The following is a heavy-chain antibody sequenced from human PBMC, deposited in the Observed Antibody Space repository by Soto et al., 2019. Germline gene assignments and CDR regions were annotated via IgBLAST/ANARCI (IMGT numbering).Heavy chain of an antibody. CDR3: GRGPSPRAPAGGTPYYYAMDV. J-gene: IGHJ6*02. CDR2: MNPINGAT. V-gene: IGHV1-8*02. Sequence: GASVKVSCKASGYDFTAYDINWVRQASGQGLEWMGWMNPINGATGSARRFQGRVSMTRNTATGTVYLELTSLRSDDSAVYYCGRGPSPRAPAGGTPYYYAMDVWGQGTTVTVSS. CDR1: GYDFTAYD. D-gene: IGHD6-13*01.